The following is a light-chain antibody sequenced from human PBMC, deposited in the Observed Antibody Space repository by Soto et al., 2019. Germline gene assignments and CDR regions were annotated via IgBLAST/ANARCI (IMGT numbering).Light chain of an antibody. V-gene: IGKV1-27*01. CDR3: QKYDGAPLT. J-gene: IGKJ4*01. Sequence: DIQLTQSPSSLSASVGDRVTITCRASQGINYYLAWYQQKPGKVPRLLIYAASTLQSGVPSRFSGSGSGTDFTLTISSLQPEDVANYYCQKYDGAPLTFGGGTKVEI. CDR2: AAS. CDR1: QGINYY.